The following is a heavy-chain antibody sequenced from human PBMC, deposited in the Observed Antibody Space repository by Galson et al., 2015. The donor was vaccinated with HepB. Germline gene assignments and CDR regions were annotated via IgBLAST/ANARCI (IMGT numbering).Heavy chain of an antibody. D-gene: IGHD2-2*02. V-gene: IGHV3-53*01. CDR2: IYSGGST. J-gene: IGHJ4*02. CDR1: GFTVSSNY. CDR3: ARGGGIGCSSTSCYTGANYFDY. Sequence: LRLSCAASGFTVSSNYMSWVRQAPGKGLEWVSVIYSGGSTYYADSVKGRFTISRDNSKNTLYLQMNSLRAEDTAVYYCARGGGIGCSSTSCYTGANYFDYWGQGTLVTVSS.